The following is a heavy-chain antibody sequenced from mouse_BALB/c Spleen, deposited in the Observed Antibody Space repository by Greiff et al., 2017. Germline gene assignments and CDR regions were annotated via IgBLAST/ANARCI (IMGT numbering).Heavy chain of an antibody. Sequence: VQLQQSGAELVRPGTSVKMSCKAAGYTFTNYWIGWVKQRSGHGLEWSGDFYPGGGCTNYNEKFKGKATLTADTSSSTSYMQLISLTSEDSAIYYYARTRGNYDDCDMDYWGQGTTVTVSS. CDR2: FYPGGGCT. CDR3: ARTRGNYDDCDMDY. D-gene: IGHD1-1*01. V-gene: IGHV1-63*02. CDR1: GYTFTNYW. J-gene: IGHJ4*01.